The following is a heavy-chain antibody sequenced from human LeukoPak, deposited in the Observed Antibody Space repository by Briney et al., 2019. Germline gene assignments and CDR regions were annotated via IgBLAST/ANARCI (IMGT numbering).Heavy chain of an antibody. CDR1: GFTFSNYR. CDR2: ISSSSIYI. Sequence: GGSLRLSCAASGFTFSNYRMNWVRQAPGKGLEWVSSISSSSIYIYYADSLKGRFTISRDNAKNSLYLQMNSLRAEDTAVYYCASRYSSSWYEDYWGQGTLVTVSS. D-gene: IGHD6-13*01. CDR3: ASRYSSSWYEDY. J-gene: IGHJ4*02. V-gene: IGHV3-21*01.